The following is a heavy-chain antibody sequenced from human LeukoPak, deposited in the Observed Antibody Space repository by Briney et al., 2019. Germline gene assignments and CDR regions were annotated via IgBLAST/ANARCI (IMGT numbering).Heavy chain of an antibody. CDR2: IKSKADGGTA. Sequence: GGSLRLSCAASGFSFSKAWMSWVRQAPGKGLEWVARIKSKADGGTADYITPVKGRFTISRDDSKNTMYLQMNSLKTEDTAMYYCTTDYFCGQGALVTVSS. V-gene: IGHV3-15*01. J-gene: IGHJ4*02. CDR3: TTDYF. CDR1: GFSFSKAW.